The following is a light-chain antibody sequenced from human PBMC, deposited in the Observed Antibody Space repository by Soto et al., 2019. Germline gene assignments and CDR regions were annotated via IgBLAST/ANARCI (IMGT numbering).Light chain of an antibody. Sequence: EIVMTQSPATLSLSPGERATLSCRASQSVSGNLAWYQQKPGQAPRLLIYGASTRATGIPARFSGSGSGTEFTLTISSLQSEDFAVYYCQQYNKWPRTFGQGTKVEIK. V-gene: IGKV3-15*01. CDR1: QSVSGN. J-gene: IGKJ1*01. CDR2: GAS. CDR3: QQYNKWPRT.